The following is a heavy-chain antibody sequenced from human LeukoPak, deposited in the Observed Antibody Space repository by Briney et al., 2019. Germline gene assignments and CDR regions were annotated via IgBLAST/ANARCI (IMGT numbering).Heavy chain of an antibody. CDR3: ARQQLPDGTYYFDY. V-gene: IGHV4-59*01. J-gene: IGHJ4*02. Sequence: SETLSLTCIVSGGSISSDYWSWIRQPPGKGLEWIGSIYYSGSTNYNPSLRSRVTISVDTSKNQFSLKLTSVTAADTALYYCARQQLPDGTYYFDYWGQGTLVTVSS. CDR2: IYYSGST. CDR1: GGSISSDY. D-gene: IGHD6-13*01.